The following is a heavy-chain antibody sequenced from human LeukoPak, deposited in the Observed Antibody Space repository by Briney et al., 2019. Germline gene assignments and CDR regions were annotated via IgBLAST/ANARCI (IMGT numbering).Heavy chain of an antibody. CDR2: MFYNGNI. CDR1: GGSISNSRYY. Sequence: PSETLSLTCSVSGGSISNSRYYWGWIRQTPGKGLEWIGSMFYNGNINYNPSLKSRVTMSVDTPKSHFSLKLSSVTAADTAVYYCARFVGFRFYTYMDVWGKGITVTVSS. V-gene: IGHV4-39*07. CDR3: ARFVGFRFYTYMDV. D-gene: IGHD3-3*01. J-gene: IGHJ6*03.